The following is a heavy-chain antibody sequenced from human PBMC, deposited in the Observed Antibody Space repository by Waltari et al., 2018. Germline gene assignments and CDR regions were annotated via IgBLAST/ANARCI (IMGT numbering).Heavy chain of an antibody. CDR2: IYHSGTT. CDR1: GSPISSGYY. J-gene: IGHJ2*01. D-gene: IGHD1-26*01. V-gene: IGHV4-38-2*01. CDR3: ARGSFDSDSYFDV. Sequence: QVQLQESGPGLGKPSETLSLTCAVSGSPISSGYYWGWIRQPPGKGLEWIGSIYHSGTTYYSPSLKSRVTISVDTSKNQFSLKVTSLTAADTAIYYCARGSFDSDSYFDVWGRGTLVTVSS.